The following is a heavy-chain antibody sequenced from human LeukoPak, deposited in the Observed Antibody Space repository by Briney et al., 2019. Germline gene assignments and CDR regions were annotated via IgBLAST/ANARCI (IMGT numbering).Heavy chain of an antibody. J-gene: IGHJ4*02. V-gene: IGHV5-51*01. CDR2: IYPGNSDT. CDR1: GYSFTSYW. CDR3: AYSGTYYNPPFQY. D-gene: IGHD3-10*01. Sequence: GESLKISCKGSGYSFTSYWIGWVRPMPGKGLEWMGIIYPGNSDTKYSPSFQGQVTMSVDRSISTAYLQWSSLKASDTAMYYCAYSGTYYNPPFQYWGQGTLVTVSS.